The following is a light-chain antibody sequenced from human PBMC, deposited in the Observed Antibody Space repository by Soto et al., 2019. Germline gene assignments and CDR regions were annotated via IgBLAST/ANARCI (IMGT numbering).Light chain of an antibody. CDR1: RSVNNNY. Sequence: EIVLTQSPGTLSLSSGERATLSCRASRSVNNNYLAWYQQKPGQAPRLLIFGASSRATGIPDRFIGSGSGTEFILTISRLEPDDFAIYHCHQHGGSPETFGQGTKVEIK. J-gene: IGKJ1*01. V-gene: IGKV3-20*01. CDR3: HQHGGSPET. CDR2: GAS.